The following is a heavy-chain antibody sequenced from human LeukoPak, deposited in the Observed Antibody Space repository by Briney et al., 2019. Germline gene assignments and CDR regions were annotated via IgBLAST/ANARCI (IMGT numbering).Heavy chain of an antibody. V-gene: IGHV4-61*10. D-gene: IGHD3-22*01. CDR1: GGSISSGSYY. CDR3: ARHTKNDSSGYYSTLDY. CDR2: IYYSGST. Sequence: SETLSLTCTVSGGSISSGSYYWSWIRQPAGTGLEWIGYIYYSGSTNYNPSLKSRVTISVDTSKNQFSLKLSSVTAADTAVYYCARHTKNDSSGYYSTLDYWGQGTLVTVSS. J-gene: IGHJ4*02.